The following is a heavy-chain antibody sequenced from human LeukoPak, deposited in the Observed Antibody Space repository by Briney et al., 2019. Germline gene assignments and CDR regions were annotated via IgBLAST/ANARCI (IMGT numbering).Heavy chain of an antibody. CDR2: ISSSSSYI. CDR3: AKVFVGEHFDY. V-gene: IGHV3-21*01. Sequence: PGGSLRLSCAASGCTFTASGMSCCPQAPGKGLEWVSSISSSSSYIYYADSVKGRFTVSRDNAKNSLYLLMNSLRAEDTAVYYCAKVFVGEHFDYWGQGTLVTVSS. CDR1: GCTFTASG. J-gene: IGHJ4*02. D-gene: IGHD3-10*02.